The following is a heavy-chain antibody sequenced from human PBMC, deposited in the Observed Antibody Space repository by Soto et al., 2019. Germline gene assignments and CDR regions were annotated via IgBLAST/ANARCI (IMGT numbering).Heavy chain of an antibody. D-gene: IGHD2-15*01. CDR3: AREVALRFDP. J-gene: IGHJ5*02. CDR2: FYYSGST. V-gene: IGHV4-39*02. Sequence: SETLYLTCTVSGGSISSRSYHWAWIRQPPGKGLEWIGNFYYSGSTYYNPSLKSRVTISVDMSKNQFSLKLSSLTAADTAVYYRAREVALRFDPWGQGIVVTVSS. CDR1: GGSISSRSYH.